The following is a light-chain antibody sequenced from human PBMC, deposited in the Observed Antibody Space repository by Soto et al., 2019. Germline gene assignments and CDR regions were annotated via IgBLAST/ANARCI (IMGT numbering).Light chain of an antibody. V-gene: IGLV2-14*01. CDR3: SSYTSSSTPHVV. CDR1: SSDVGGYNY. J-gene: IGLJ2*01. CDR2: DVS. Sequence: QSSLTQPASVSGSPGQSITISCTGTSSDVGGYNYVSWYQQHPGKAPKLMIYDVSNRPSGVSNRFSGSKSGNTASLTISGLQAEDEADYYCSSYTSSSTPHVVFGGGTKLTVL.